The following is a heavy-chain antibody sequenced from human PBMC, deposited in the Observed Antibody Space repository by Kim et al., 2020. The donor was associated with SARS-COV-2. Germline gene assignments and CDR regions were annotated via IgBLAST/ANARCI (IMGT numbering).Heavy chain of an antibody. CDR2: NLDT. Sequence: NLDTSYARKIQGRVFLTTDTSTSTAYMEVRSLRSDDTAVYYCARLGTDYWGQGTLVTVSS. CDR3: ARLGTDY. V-gene: IGHV1-18*01. D-gene: IGHD7-27*01. J-gene: IGHJ4*02.